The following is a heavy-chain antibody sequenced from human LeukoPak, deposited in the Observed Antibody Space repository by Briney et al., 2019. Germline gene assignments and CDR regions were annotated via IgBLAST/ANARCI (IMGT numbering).Heavy chain of an antibody. CDR3: AREFFEDAFDI. D-gene: IGHD3-9*01. V-gene: IGHV3-48*03. J-gene: IGHJ3*02. CDR2: ISSSGSPI. Sequence: PGGSLRLSCAASGFTFSISEMNWVRQAPGKGLEWVSYISSSGSPIYYADSVKGRFTISRDNAKNSLYLQMNSLRAEDTAVYYCAREFFEDAFDIWGQGAMVTVSS. CDR1: GFTFSISE.